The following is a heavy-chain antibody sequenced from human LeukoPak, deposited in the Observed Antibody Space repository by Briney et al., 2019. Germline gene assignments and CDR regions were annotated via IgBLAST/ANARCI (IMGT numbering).Heavy chain of an antibody. V-gene: IGHV4-4*07. D-gene: IGHD3-22*01. CDR3: ARERRYYYDSSGYYPYYYYYMDV. CDR2: IYTSGST. J-gene: IGHJ6*03. Sequence: KSSETLSLTCTVSGGSISSYYWSWIRQPAGKGLEWIGRIYTSGSTNYNPSLKSRVTISVDTSKNQFSLKLSSVTAADTAVYYCARERRYYYDSSGYYPYYYYYMDVWGKGTTVTVSS. CDR1: GGSISSYY.